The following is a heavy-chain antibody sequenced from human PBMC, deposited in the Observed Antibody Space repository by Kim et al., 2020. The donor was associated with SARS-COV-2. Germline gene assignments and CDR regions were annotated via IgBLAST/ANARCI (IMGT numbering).Heavy chain of an antibody. V-gene: IGHV4-39*01. CDR3: ARQGNVRPSAWYFDY. Sequence: PSFKGGFTISVDTSKNQFSLKQSSVTATDTAVYYCARQGNVRPSAWYFDYWGQGTLVTVSS. J-gene: IGHJ4*02. D-gene: IGHD6-19*01.